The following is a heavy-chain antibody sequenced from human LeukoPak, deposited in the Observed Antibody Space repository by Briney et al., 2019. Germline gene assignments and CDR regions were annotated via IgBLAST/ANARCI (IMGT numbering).Heavy chain of an antibody. D-gene: IGHD5-12*01. CDR3: ARDAVDSGYSGGY. CDR2: IKQDGSEK. J-gene: IGHJ4*02. V-gene: IGHV3-7*01. CDR1: GFTFSSYW. Sequence: GGSLTLSCAASGFTFSSYWMSWVRQAPGKGLEWVANIKQDGSEKYYVDSVKGRFTISRDNAKHSLYLQMNSLRAEDTAVYYCARDAVDSGYSGGYWGQGTLVTVSS.